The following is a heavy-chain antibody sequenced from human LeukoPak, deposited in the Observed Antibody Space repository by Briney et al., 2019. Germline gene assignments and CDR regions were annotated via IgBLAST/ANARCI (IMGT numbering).Heavy chain of an antibody. CDR2: IIPIFGTA. CDR1: GGTFSSYA. J-gene: IGHJ3*02. V-gene: IGHV1-69*05. Sequence: SVKVSCKASGGTFSSYAISWVRQAPGQALEWMGRIIPIFGTANYAQKFQGRVTITTDESTSTAYMELSSLRSEDTAVYYCAGAMTTVTLHAFDIWGQGTMVTVSS. CDR3: AGAMTTVTLHAFDI. D-gene: IGHD4-17*01.